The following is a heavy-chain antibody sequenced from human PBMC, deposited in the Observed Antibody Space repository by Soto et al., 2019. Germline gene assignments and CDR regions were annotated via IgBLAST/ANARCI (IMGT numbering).Heavy chain of an antibody. CDR1: GGSISSSSYY. D-gene: IGHD6-6*01. CDR3: ARAHSSSGKTTRDYYYYYGMDV. V-gene: IGHV4-39*07. CDR2: IYYSGST. J-gene: IGHJ6*04. Sequence: SETLSLTCTVSGGSISSSSYYWGWIRQPPGKGLEWIGSIYYSGSTYYNPSLKSRVTISVDTSKYQFSLKLSLVTAADTAVYYCARAHSSSGKTTRDYYYYYGMDVWGKGTTVTVSS.